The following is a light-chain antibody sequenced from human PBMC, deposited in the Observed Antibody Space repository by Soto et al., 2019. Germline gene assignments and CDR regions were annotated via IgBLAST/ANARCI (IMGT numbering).Light chain of an antibody. J-gene: IGKJ2*01. Sequence: DIQMTQSPSTLSASVGDRVTITCRASHSISAWLAWYQQKPGKAPKILIYKASTLDSGVPSRFSGSGSGTEFTLTISSLQPDDFATYYCHQYHSFFNYTFGQGTKLEIK. CDR2: KAS. V-gene: IGKV1-5*03. CDR3: HQYHSFFNYT. CDR1: HSISAW.